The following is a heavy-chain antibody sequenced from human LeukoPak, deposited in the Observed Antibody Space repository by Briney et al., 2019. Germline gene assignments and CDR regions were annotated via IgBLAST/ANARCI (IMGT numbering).Heavy chain of an antibody. CDR2: ISAYNGNT. V-gene: IGHV1-18*01. D-gene: IGHD3-3*01. J-gene: IGHJ6*02. Sequence: EASVKVSCKASGYTLTSYGISWVRQAPGQGLEWMGWISAYNGNTNYAQKLQGRVTMTTDTSTSTAYMELRSLRSDDTAVYYCARDQDFWSGYYYYGMDVWGQGTTVTVSS. CDR1: GYTLTSYG. CDR3: ARDQDFWSGYYYYGMDV.